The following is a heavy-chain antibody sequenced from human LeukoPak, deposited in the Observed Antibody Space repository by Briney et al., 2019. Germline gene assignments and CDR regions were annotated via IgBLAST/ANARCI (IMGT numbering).Heavy chain of an antibody. J-gene: IGHJ4*02. CDR2: ISGSGGNT. CDR1: GFTFSSYA. Sequence: GGSLRLSCAASGFTFSSYAMSWVRQAPGKGLEWVSAISGSGGNTYYADSVKGRFTISRDNSKNTLYLQMNSLRAEDTAVYYCAKSRDYDFWCGYYFIDPDFDYWGQGTLVTVSS. D-gene: IGHD3-3*01. CDR3: AKSRDYDFWCGYYFIDPDFDY. V-gene: IGHV3-23*01.